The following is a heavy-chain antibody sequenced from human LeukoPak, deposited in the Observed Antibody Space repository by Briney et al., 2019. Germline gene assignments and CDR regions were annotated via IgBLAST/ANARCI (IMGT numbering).Heavy chain of an antibody. Sequence: PGGSLRLSCAASGFSFSSYAMNWVRQAPGKGLEWVSYISSSSSTIYYADSVKGRFTISRDNAKNSLYLQMNSLRAEDTAVYYCAREWLDAFDIWGQGTMVTVSS. D-gene: IGHD5-12*01. J-gene: IGHJ3*02. CDR1: GFSFSSYA. CDR3: AREWLDAFDI. V-gene: IGHV3-48*01. CDR2: ISSSSSTI.